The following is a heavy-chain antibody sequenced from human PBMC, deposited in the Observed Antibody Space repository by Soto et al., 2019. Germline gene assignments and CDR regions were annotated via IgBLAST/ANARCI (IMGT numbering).Heavy chain of an antibody. Sequence: PSETPSLTCAVYGGSFSGYYWSWIRQPPGKGLEWIGEINHSGSTNYNPSLKSRVTISVDTSKNQFSLKLSSVTAADTAVYYCAAYNGVRYYFDYWGQGTLVTVSS. CDR2: INHSGST. CDR3: AAYNGVRYYFDY. V-gene: IGHV4-34*01. CDR1: GGSFSGYY. D-gene: IGHD3-10*01. J-gene: IGHJ4*02.